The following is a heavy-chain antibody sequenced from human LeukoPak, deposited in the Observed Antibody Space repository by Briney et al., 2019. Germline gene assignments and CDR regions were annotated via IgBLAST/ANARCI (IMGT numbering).Heavy chain of an antibody. J-gene: IGHJ4*02. Sequence: ASVKVSCKTCGYTFIDYYLHWVRQAPGQSFEYMGIINPAGGSTSYHHKFQGRVTMTREASTTTIYMELSSLTFEDTAVYYCARGQLGPTSAPFDSWGQGTLVTISS. CDR2: INPAGGST. V-gene: IGHV1-46*01. CDR1: GYTFIDYY. CDR3: ARGQLGPTSAPFDS. D-gene: IGHD1-26*01.